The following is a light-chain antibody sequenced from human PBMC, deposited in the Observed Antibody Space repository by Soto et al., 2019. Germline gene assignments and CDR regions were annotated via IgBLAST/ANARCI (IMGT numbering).Light chain of an antibody. Sequence: DIQMTQSPTSLSASVGDRVTITCRASQGIRNFVAWYQQKPGKAPKLLIYAASTLQSGVPSRFRGSGSGTEFPLTINSLQPEDVATYSCQQYSSVPVFGPGTKVEIK. V-gene: IGKV1-27*01. CDR2: AAS. CDR3: QQYSSVPV. J-gene: IGKJ3*01. CDR1: QGIRNF.